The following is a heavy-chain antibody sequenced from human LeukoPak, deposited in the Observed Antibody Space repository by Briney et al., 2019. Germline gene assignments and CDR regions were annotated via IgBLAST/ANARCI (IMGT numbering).Heavy chain of an antibody. Sequence: GESLKISCKGSGYIFTSCSIGWVRQMPGKGLEWMGIIYPGDSDTRYSPSFQGQVTISADKSINTAYLQWSSLKASDTAMYYCARQKSGFAPKYYYYMDVWGKGTTVTVSS. D-gene: IGHD3-10*01. CDR1: GYIFTSCS. CDR2: IYPGDSDT. J-gene: IGHJ6*03. V-gene: IGHV5-51*01. CDR3: ARQKSGFAPKYYYYMDV.